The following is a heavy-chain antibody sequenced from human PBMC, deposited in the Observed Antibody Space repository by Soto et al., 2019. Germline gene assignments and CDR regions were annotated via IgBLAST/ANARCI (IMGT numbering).Heavy chain of an antibody. J-gene: IGHJ3*02. CDR1: GYTFTTYY. D-gene: IGHD3-22*01. V-gene: IGHV1-46*01. CDR3: ARAGYYDSSGYDGFDI. CDR2: IDPRAGST. Sequence: ASVKVSCKASGYTFTTYYMHWIRQAPGQGLEWMGIIDPRAGSTSHAQKFQGRVTMTRDTSTSTVYMDLRSLRSEDTAVYYCARAGYYDSSGYDGFDIWGQGTMVTVSS.